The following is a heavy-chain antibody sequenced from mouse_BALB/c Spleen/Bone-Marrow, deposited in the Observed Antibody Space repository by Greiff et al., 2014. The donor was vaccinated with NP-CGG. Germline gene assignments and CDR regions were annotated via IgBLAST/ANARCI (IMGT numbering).Heavy chain of an antibody. CDR3: ARALTGSWFAY. Sequence: LVESGPELVKPGASVKISCKASGYTFTRYYIHWVKQRPGQGLEWIGWIYPGNVNTKYNEKFKDKATLTAGKSSSTAYMQLSSLTSEDSAVYFCARALTGSWFAYWGQGTLVTVSA. V-gene: IGHV1S56*01. J-gene: IGHJ3*01. CDR1: GYTFTRYY. D-gene: IGHD4-1*01. CDR2: IYPGNVNT.